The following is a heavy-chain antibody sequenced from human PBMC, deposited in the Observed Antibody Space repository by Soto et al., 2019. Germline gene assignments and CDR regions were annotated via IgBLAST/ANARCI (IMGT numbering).Heavy chain of an antibody. CDR1: GHNFSTHW. D-gene: IGHD7-27*01. J-gene: IGHJ5*02. CDR3: ATQESSWGGWFDP. V-gene: IGHV5-51*01. CDR2: IYPGDSDI. Sequence: EVQLVQSGAEVKKPGESLKISCKATGHNFSTHWIGWVRQMAGKGLEWMGIIYPGDSDIKYSPSFQGQVTISADKSINTAYLQWSSLKASDTAIYYCATQESSWGGWFDPWGQGTLVTVSS.